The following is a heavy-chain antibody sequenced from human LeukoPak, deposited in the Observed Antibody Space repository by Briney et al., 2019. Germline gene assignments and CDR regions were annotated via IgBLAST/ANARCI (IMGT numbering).Heavy chain of an antibody. V-gene: IGHV1-24*01. CDR1: GYTLTELS. J-gene: IGHJ6*03. Sequence: ASVKVSCKVSGYTLTELSMHWVRQAPGKGLEWMGLVDPEDGETIYAEKFQGRVTITADTSTDTAYMELSSLRSEDTAVYYCATAPPSYDILTGPTKDYMDVWGKGTTVTVSS. CDR2: VDPEDGET. D-gene: IGHD3-9*01. CDR3: ATAPPSYDILTGPTKDYMDV.